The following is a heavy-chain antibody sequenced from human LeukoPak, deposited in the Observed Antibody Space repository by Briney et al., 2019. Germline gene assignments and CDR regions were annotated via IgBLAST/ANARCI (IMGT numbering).Heavy chain of an antibody. J-gene: IGHJ4*02. CDR3: ARNCPEYSSLSFSCY. V-gene: IGHV4-4*07. CDR1: GGSISSYY. D-gene: IGHD6-6*01. CDR2: IYTSGST. Sequence: SETLSLICTVSGGSISSYYWSWIRQPAGKGLEWIGRIYTSGSTNYNPSLKSRVTMSVDTSKNQFSLKLSSVTAADTAVYYCARNCPEYSSLSFSCYWGQGTLVTVSS.